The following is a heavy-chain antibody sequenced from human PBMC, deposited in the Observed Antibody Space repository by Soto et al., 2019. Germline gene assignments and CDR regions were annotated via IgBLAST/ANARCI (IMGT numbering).Heavy chain of an antibody. J-gene: IGHJ6*02. CDR3: AKDRAQVLAAAGTWYYYYYGMDV. CDR2: ISYDGSNK. V-gene: IGHV3-30*18. Sequence: VAVISYDGSNKYYADSVKGRFTISRDNSKNTLYLQMNSLRAEDTAVYYCAKDRAQVLAAAGTWYYYYYGMDVWGQGTTVTVSS. D-gene: IGHD6-13*01.